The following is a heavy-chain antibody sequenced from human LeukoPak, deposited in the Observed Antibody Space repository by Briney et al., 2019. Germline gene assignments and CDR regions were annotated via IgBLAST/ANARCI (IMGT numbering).Heavy chain of an antibody. CDR1: GYIFTDYF. V-gene: IGHV1-2*06. Sequence: ASVKVSCKASGYIFTDYFLHWVRQAPRQGLEWMGRINPHSGGTNYAQRFQGRVTMTRDTSISTAYMELSSLRSDDTAVYYCARDGDSSDYPYWGQGTLLTVSS. D-gene: IGHD3-22*01. CDR3: ARDGDSSDYPY. CDR2: INPHSGGT. J-gene: IGHJ4*02.